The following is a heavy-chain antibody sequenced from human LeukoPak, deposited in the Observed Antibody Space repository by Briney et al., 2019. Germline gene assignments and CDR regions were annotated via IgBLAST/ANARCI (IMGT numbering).Heavy chain of an antibody. CDR2: TYYRSQWYN. V-gene: IGHV6-1*01. Sequence: SQTLSLTCAISGDSVSSNSAAWTWIRQSPSRGLEWLGRTYYRSQWYNDYAVSVRGRITISPDTSKNQFSLQLNSVTPEDTAVYYCAREGYTSSWYGFLDWFDLWGQGTLVTVSS. D-gene: IGHD6-13*01. CDR3: AREGYTSSWYGFLDWFDL. CDR1: GDSVSSNSAA. J-gene: IGHJ5*02.